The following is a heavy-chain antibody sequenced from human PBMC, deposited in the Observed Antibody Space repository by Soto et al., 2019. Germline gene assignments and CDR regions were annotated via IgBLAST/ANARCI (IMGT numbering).Heavy chain of an antibody. V-gene: IGHV4-39*01. CDR1: GGSISSSSYY. CDR3: ARLGIAAPGMRPLDY. CDR2: IYYSGST. Sequence: SETLSLTCTVSGGSISSSSYYWGWIRQPPGKGLEWIGSIYYSGSTYYNPSLKSRVTISVDTSKNQFSLKLTSATAADTAVYYCARLGIAAPGMRPLDYWGQGTLVTVSS. J-gene: IGHJ4*02. D-gene: IGHD6-13*01.